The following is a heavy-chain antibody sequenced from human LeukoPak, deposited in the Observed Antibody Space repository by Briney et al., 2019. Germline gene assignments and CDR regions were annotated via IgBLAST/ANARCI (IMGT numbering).Heavy chain of an antibody. J-gene: IGHJ4*02. V-gene: IGHV3-30*02. D-gene: IGHD3-16*02. CDR1: GFTFSSYG. CDR2: IRYDGSNK. CDR3: AKDLTYYDYVWGSYRLGVFDY. Sequence: PGGSLRLSCAASGFTFSSYGMHWVRQAPGKGLEWVAFIRYDGSNKYYADSVKGRFTISRDNSKNTLYLQMNSLRAEDTAVYYCAKDLTYYDYVWGSYRLGVFDYWGQGTLVTVSS.